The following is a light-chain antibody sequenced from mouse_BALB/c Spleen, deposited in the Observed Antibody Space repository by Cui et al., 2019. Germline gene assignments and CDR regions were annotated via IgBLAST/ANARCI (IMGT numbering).Light chain of an antibody. Sequence: DIQMTQSPASLSASVGETVTITSRASENIYSYLAWYQQKQGKSPQLLVYNAKSLAEGVPSRFSGSGSGTQFSLKINSLQPEDFGSYYCQHHYGTPTFGGGTKLEIK. CDR2: NAK. J-gene: IGKJ1*01. V-gene: IGKV12-44*01. CDR1: ENIYSY. CDR3: QHHYGTPT.